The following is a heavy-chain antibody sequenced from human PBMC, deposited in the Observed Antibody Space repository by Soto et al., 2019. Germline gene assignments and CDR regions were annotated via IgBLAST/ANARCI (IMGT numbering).Heavy chain of an antibody. CDR3: ARGTGHYHSLVYFDY. CDR1: GFTISSHG. CDR2: IRYDGSNK. Sequence: QVQLVESGGGVVQPGRSLRLSCVASGFTISSHGMHWVRQAPGKGLEWVAVIRYDGSNKFYADSVKGRFTISRDNSKNTIYLQANSLRAEDTAMYHCARGTGHYHSLVYFDYWGPGTLVTVSS. J-gene: IGHJ4*02. V-gene: IGHV3-33*01. D-gene: IGHD1-26*01.